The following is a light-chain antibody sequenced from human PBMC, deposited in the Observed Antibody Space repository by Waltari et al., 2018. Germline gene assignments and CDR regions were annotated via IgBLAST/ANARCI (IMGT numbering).Light chain of an antibody. CDR2: AAS. J-gene: IGKJ4*01. V-gene: IGKV1-17*01. CDR3: LQHHSYPPT. CDR1: QGVTND. Sequence: DIQMTQSPSSLSASVGARVTITCRASQGVTNDLGWYQHKPGEAPKRLIFAASSLQSGVPSRFSGSGSGTDFTLIISSLQPEDFATYYCLQHHSYPPTFGGGTRVEI.